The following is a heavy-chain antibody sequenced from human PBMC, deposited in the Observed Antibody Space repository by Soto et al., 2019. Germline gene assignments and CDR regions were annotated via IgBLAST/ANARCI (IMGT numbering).Heavy chain of an antibody. CDR2: IYYSGST. CDR3: ARTWPDCSSTSCLPGMGFDP. Sequence: SETLSLTCTVSGGSISSGGYYWSWIRQHPGKGLEWIGYIYYSGSTYYNPSLKSRVTISVDTSKNQFSLKLSSVTAADTAVYYCARTWPDCSSTSCLPGMGFDPWGQGTLVTVSS. J-gene: IGHJ5*02. D-gene: IGHD2-2*01. CDR1: GGSISSGGYY. V-gene: IGHV4-31*03.